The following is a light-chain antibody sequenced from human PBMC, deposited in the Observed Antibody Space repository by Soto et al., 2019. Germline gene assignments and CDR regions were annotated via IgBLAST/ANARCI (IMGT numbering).Light chain of an antibody. V-gene: IGLV1-44*01. J-gene: IGLJ2*01. CDR1: TSNFGSNS. CDR3: AAWDDSVKGGL. Sequence: QSVLTQSPSASGTPGQRVTISCSGSTSNFGSNSVNWYQQLPGTAPKVVIYGNNQRPSGVPDRFSGSKSGTSASLAISGLQSDDEADYYCAAWDDSVKGGLFGRGTQLTVL. CDR2: GNN.